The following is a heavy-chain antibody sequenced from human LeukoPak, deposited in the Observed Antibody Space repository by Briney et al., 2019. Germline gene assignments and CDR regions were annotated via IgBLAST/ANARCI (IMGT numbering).Heavy chain of an antibody. CDR2: IYYSGST. D-gene: IGHD2-2*01. CDR1: GGSISSSSYY. J-gene: IGHJ4*02. V-gene: IGHV4-39*01. CDR3: ARHKDQLRPVDY. Sequence: SETLSFTCTVSGGSISSSSYYWGWIRQPPGKGLEWIGSIYYSGSTYYNPSLKSRVTISVDTSKNQFSLKLSSVTAADTAVYYCARHKDQLRPVDYWGQGTLVTVSS.